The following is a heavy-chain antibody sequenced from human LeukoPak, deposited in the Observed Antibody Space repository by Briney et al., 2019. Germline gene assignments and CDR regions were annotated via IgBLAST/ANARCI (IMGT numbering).Heavy chain of an antibody. CDR3: ARDEYWNYGMFDY. CDR1: GGSISSSSYY. V-gene: IGHV4-39*07. Sequence: PSETLSLTCTVSGGSISSSSYYWGWIRQPPGKGLEWIGSIYYSGSTYYNPSLKSRVTISVDTSKNQFSLKLSSVTAADTAVYYCARDEYWNYGMFDYWGQGTLVTVSS. D-gene: IGHD1-7*01. CDR2: IYYSGST. J-gene: IGHJ4*02.